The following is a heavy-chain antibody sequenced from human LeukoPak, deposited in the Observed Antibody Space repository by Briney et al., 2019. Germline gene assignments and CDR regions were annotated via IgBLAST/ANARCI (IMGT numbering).Heavy chain of an antibody. V-gene: IGHV3-15*01. Sequence: PGGSLRLSCAVSGFTFSNAWMNWIRQAPGKGLEWVGRIKTKTDGGTTDYAAPVKGRFTISRDDSKNTLYLQMNSLKTEDTAVYYCTTEVSYYYYYYMDVWGKGTTVTVSS. D-gene: IGHD5/OR15-5a*01. J-gene: IGHJ6*03. CDR2: IKTKTDGGTT. CDR3: TTEVSYYYYYYMDV. CDR1: GFTFSNAW.